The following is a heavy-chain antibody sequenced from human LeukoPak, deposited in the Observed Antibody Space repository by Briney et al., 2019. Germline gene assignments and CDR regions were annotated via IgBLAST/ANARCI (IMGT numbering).Heavy chain of an antibody. CDR2: ISGSGDNT. CDR1: GITFSSHA. Sequence: GGSLRLSCAASGITFSSHAMSWVRQAPGKGLEWVSSISGSGDNTYHADSVKGRFTISRDNSKNTLYLQMNSLRAEDTAVYYCAKSDCSSTHCRRIDYWGQGTLVTVSS. CDR3: AKSDCSSTHCRRIDY. J-gene: IGHJ4*02. V-gene: IGHV3-23*01. D-gene: IGHD2-2*01.